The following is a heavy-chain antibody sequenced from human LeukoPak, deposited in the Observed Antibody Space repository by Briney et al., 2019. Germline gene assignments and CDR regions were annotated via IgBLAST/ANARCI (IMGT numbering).Heavy chain of an antibody. CDR1: GGSISSGNW. Sequence: SGTLSLTCAVSGGSISSGNWWNWVRQPPGKGLEWIGEIYHSGSTNYNPSLKGRVTISLDKSENQFSLRVSSVIAADTAIYYCARAQVAGNDFDYWGQGTLVTVSS. CDR3: ARAQVAGNDFDY. V-gene: IGHV4-4*02. CDR2: IYHSGST. D-gene: IGHD6-19*01. J-gene: IGHJ4*02.